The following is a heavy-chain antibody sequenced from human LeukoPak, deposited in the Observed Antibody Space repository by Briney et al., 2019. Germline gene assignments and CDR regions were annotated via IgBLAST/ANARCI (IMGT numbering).Heavy chain of an antibody. Sequence: GGSLRLSCAASGFTFSSYAMSWVRQAPGKGLEWVSYISSSGSTIYYADSVKGRFTISRDNAKNSLYLQMNSLRAEDTAVYYCARLLQLEREVVFDYWGQGTLVTVSS. V-gene: IGHV3-48*04. J-gene: IGHJ4*02. CDR2: ISSSGSTI. CDR3: ARLLQLEREVVFDY. D-gene: IGHD1-1*01. CDR1: GFTFSSYA.